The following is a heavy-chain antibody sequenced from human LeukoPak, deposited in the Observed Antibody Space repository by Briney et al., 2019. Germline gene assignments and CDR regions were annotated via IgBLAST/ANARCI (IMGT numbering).Heavy chain of an antibody. D-gene: IGHD3-9*01. CDR3: ARGPLSGYYDILTGSPNDAFDI. V-gene: IGHV4-59*01. CDR2: IYYSGST. J-gene: IGHJ3*02. CDR1: GGSFSGYY. Sequence: SETLSLTCAVSGGSFSGYYWSWIRQPPGKGLEWIGYIYYSGSTNYNPSLKSRVTISVDTSKNQFSLKLSSVTAADTAVYYCARGPLSGYYDILTGSPNDAFDIWGQGTMVTVSS.